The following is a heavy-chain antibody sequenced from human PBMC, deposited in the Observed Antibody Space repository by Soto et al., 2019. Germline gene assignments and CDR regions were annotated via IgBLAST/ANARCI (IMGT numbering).Heavy chain of an antibody. Sequence: PGGSLRLSCAASGFTLSSDAMNWVRQAPGKGLEWVSAISGSAGSTYYADSVKGRFTIPRDASKNTVYLQMNSLRGEDTAIYYGAKGRADDYNPAHYCGRGTLASAPQ. J-gene: IGHJ4*02. V-gene: IGHV3-23*01. D-gene: IGHD4-4*01. CDR1: GFTLSSDA. CDR2: ISGSAGST. CDR3: AKGRADDYNPAHY.